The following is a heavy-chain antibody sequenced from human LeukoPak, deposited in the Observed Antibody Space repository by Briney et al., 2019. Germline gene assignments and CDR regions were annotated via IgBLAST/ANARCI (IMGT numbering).Heavy chain of an antibody. CDR3: ARVIGGGRRGNCFDP. CDR2: TYYRSKWYN. V-gene: IGHV6-1*01. CDR1: GDSVSGNSAA. Sequence: SQTLSLTRALSGDSVSGNSAAWNWSRESPSRGLEKLGRTYYRSKWYNDYSVSVKSRMTINPDASKNQFSLQLNSVTPEDTAVYYCARVIGGGRRGNCFDPWGQGTLVTVSS. J-gene: IGHJ5*02. D-gene: IGHD3-10*01.